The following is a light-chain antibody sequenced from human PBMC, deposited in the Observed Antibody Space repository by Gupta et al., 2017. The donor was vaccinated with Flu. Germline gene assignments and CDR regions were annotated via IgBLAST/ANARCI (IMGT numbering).Light chain of an antibody. CDR2: SNT. CDR1: SANIGSNT. Sequence: QSVLTQPPSASGTPGQRVSISCSGRSANIGSNTVNWYQQLPGTAPNLLIYSNTQRPSGVPDRFSGSKSGTSASLAISGLQSEDEADYYCAAWDDSLNAWVFGGGTKLTVL. J-gene: IGLJ3*02. V-gene: IGLV1-44*01. CDR3: AAWDDSLNAWV.